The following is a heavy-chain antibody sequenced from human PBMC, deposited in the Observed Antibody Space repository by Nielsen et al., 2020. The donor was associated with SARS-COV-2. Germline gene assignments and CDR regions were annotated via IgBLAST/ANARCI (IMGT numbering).Heavy chain of an antibody. J-gene: IGHJ6*02. CDR2: ISSSSSYT. Sequence: GESLKISCAASGFTFSDYYMSWIRQAPGKGLEWVSYISSSSSYTNYADSVKGRFTISRDNAKNSLYLQMNSLRAEDTAVYYCARALGGVWSGYFSSTYYYYGMDVWGQGTTVTVSS. CDR3: ARALGGVWSGYFSSTYYYYGMDV. CDR1: GFTFSDYY. V-gene: IGHV3-11*05. D-gene: IGHD3-3*01.